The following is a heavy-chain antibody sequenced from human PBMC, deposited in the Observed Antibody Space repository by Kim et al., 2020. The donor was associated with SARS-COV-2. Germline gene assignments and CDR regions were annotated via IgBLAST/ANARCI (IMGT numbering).Heavy chain of an antibody. CDR3: ARDNGPLSYGYIYYYYYGRDV. V-gene: IGHV3-30*04. J-gene: IGHJ6*02. CDR1: GFTFSSYA. D-gene: IGHD5-18*01. CDR2: ISYDGSNK. Sequence: GGSLRLSCAASGFTFSSYAMHWVRQAPGKGLEWVAVISYDGSNKYYADSVKGRFTISRDNSKNTLYLQMNSLRAEDTAVYYCARDNGPLSYGYIYYYYYGRDVWGQGTTVTVSS.